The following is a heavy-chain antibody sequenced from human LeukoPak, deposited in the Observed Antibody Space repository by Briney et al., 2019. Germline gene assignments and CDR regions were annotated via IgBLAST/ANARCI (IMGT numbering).Heavy chain of an antibody. Sequence: PGRSLRLSCAASGFTFDDYAMHWVRQAPGKGLEWVSGISWNSGSIGYADSVKGRFTISRDNAKNSLYLQMNSLRAEDTAVYYCARDRGCSSTSCSNFDYWGQGTLVTVSS. D-gene: IGHD2-2*01. V-gene: IGHV3-9*01. CDR3: ARDRGCSSTSCSNFDY. CDR2: ISWNSGSI. J-gene: IGHJ4*02. CDR1: GFTFDDYA.